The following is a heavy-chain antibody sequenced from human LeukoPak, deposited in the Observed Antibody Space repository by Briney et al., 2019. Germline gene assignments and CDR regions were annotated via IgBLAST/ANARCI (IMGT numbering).Heavy chain of an antibody. CDR2: INHSGST. V-gene: IGHV4-34*01. CDR1: GGSFSGYY. J-gene: IGHJ5*02. CDR3: GRGIGP. D-gene: IGHD2/OR15-2a*01. Sequence: SETLSLTCAVYGGSFSGYYWSWIRQPPGKGLEWIGEINHSGSTNYNPSLKSRVTISVDTSKNQFSLKLSSVTAADTAVYYCGRGIGPGGQGPLVTVSS.